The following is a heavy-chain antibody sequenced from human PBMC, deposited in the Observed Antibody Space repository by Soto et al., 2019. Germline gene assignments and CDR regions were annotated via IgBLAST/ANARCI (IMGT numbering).Heavy chain of an antibody. CDR3: ARDYYYGSGNYYRADYYHYGMDV. J-gene: IGHJ6*02. CDR2: IYTVGNT. CDR1: RFTFTSYY. V-gene: IGHV3-53*01. Sequence: GSLRLSCAASRFTFTSYYMSWVRPPPGKGLEWVSLIYTVGNTNYADTLKVRFTISRDNSKNTLYLQMNSLRAEDTAVYYCARDYYYGSGNYYRADYYHYGMDVWGQGTTVTVSS. D-gene: IGHD3-10*01.